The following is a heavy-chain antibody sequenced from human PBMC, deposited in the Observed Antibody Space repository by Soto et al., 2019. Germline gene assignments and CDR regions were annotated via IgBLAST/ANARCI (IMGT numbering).Heavy chain of an antibody. V-gene: IGHV3-66*01. Sequence: AGGSLRLSCEASGFTVSSNYMRWVRQAPGKGLEWVSVIYSGGSTYYADSVKGRFTISRDISKNTLYLQMNSLRVEDTAMYYCARGDCGGDCYYAFDIWGQGTVVTVSS. CDR2: IYSGGST. J-gene: IGHJ3*02. CDR1: GFTVSSNY. D-gene: IGHD2-21*02. CDR3: ARGDCGGDCYYAFDI.